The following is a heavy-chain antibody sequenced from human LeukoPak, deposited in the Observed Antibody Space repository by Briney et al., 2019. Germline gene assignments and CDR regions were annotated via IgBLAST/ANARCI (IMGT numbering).Heavy chain of an antibody. J-gene: IGHJ4*02. Sequence: GGSLRLSCVASGLNFDDSAMHWVRQAPGKGLEWVAVISYDGSNKYYADSVKGRFTISRDNSKSTLYLQMNSLRAEDTAVYYCAKGRTMVRGVSPDEFDYWGQGTLVTVSS. CDR3: AKGRTMVRGVSPDEFDY. CDR1: GLNFDDSA. V-gene: IGHV3-30*18. D-gene: IGHD3-10*01. CDR2: ISYDGSNK.